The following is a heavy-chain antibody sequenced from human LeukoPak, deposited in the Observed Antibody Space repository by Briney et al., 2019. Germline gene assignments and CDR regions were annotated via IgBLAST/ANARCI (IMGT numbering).Heavy chain of an antibody. J-gene: IGHJ4*02. D-gene: IGHD6-13*01. V-gene: IGHV3-23*01. CDR1: GFTFGSYA. CDR2: ISGSGGSP. CDR3: AKAQHSSIWGYFDY. Sequence: GGSLRLSCAASGFTFGSYAMSWVRQAPGKGLEWVSTISGSGGSPYYADSVKGRFTISRDNSKNALYLQMNSLRAEDTAVFYCAKAQHSSIWGYFDYWGQGTLVTVSS.